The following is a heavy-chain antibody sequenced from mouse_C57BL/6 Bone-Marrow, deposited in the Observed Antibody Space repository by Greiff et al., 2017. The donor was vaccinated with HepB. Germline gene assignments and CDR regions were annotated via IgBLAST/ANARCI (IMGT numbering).Heavy chain of an antibody. D-gene: IGHD2-1*01. CDR2: IDPEDGET. CDR3: ASLHYGNYVDAMDY. Sequence: EVQVVESGAELVKPGASVKLSCTASGFNIKDYYMHWVKQRTEQGLEWIGRIDPEDGETKYAPKFQGKATITADTSSNTAYLQLSSLTSEDTAVYYCASLHYGNYVDAMDYWGQGTSVTVSS. J-gene: IGHJ4*01. CDR1: GFNIKDYY. V-gene: IGHV14-2*01.